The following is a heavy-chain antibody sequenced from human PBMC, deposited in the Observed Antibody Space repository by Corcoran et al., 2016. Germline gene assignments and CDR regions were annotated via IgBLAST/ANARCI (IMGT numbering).Heavy chain of an antibody. J-gene: IGHJ6*02. Sequence: QVQLQESGPGLVKPSETLSLTCTVSGGSISSYYWSWIRQPPGKGLEWIGYIYYSGSTNYNPSLKSRVPISVDTSKKQFSLKLSSVTAADTAVYYCARRGRAGTTYYYYGMDVWGQWTTVTVSS. CDR2: IYYSGST. D-gene: IGHD1-7*01. V-gene: IGHV4-59*12. CDR3: ARRGRAGTTYYYYGMDV. CDR1: GGSISSYY.